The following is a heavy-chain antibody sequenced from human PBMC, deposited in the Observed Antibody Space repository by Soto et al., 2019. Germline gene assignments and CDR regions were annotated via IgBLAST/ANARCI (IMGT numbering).Heavy chain of an antibody. V-gene: IGHV1-18*01. D-gene: IGHD2-15*01. CDR3: ARWTPGYCSGGSCYSDVDY. CDR1: GYTFTSYG. J-gene: IGHJ4*02. Sequence: QVQLVQSGAEVKKPGASVKVSCKASGYTFTSYGISWVRQAPGQGLEWMGWISAYNGNTNYAQKLQGRVTMTTDTXXSXAXXELRSRRSDDTAVYYCARWTPGYCSGGSCYSDVDYWGQGTLVTVSS. CDR2: ISAYNGNT.